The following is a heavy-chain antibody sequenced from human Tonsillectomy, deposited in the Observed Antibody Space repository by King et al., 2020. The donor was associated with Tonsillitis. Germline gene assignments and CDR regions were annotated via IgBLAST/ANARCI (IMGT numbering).Heavy chain of an antibody. V-gene: IGHV4-39*01. CDR1: GVSIRNSNYY. Sequence: QLQESGPGLVKPSETLSLTCTVSGVSIRNSNYYWAWIRQPPGKGLEWIGSIYYDGDTYYNPSLKTRVTISVATSKNQFSLKLNSVTAADTAVYYCARPALLAAFGAFDVWGLGTMVAVSS. J-gene: IGHJ3*01. CDR2: IYYDGDT. D-gene: IGHD6-13*01. CDR3: ARPALLAAFGAFDV.